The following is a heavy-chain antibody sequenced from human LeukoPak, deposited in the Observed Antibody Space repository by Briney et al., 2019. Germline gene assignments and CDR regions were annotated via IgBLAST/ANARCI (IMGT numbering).Heavy chain of an antibody. CDR3: ARTTEGGYTYDYFYYYYMDV. CDR2: IYYSGST. V-gene: IGHV4-59*01. D-gene: IGHD5-18*01. Sequence: PSETLSLTCTVSGGSISSYYWSWIRQPPGKGLEWIGYIYYSGSTNYNPSLKSRVTISVDSSKNQFSLKLSSVTAADTAVYYCARTTEGGYTYDYFYYYYMDVWGKGTTVTISS. J-gene: IGHJ6*03. CDR1: GGSISSYY.